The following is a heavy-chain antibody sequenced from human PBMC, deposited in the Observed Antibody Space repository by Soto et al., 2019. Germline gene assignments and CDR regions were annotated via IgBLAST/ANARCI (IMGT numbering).Heavy chain of an antibody. J-gene: IGHJ6*02. V-gene: IGHV3-74*01. CDR3: ARGPYLSRIAARPASYYYYCGMDV. CDR2: INSDGSST. Sequence: PGGSLRLSCAASGFTFSSYWMHWVRQAPGKGLVWVSRINSDGSSTSYADSVKGRFTISRDNAKNTLYLQMNSLRAEDTAMYYCARGPYLSRIAARPASYYYYCGMDVWGQGPKVTVS. CDR1: GFTFSSYW. D-gene: IGHD6-6*01.